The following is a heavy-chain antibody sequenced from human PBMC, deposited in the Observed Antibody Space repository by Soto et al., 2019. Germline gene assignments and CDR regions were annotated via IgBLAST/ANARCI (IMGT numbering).Heavy chain of an antibody. D-gene: IGHD6-19*01. CDR2: ISGSGNNT. CDR3: AKDRPLTGWPDFDN. CDR1: GFSFSSYA. Sequence: PGGSLRLSCAASGFSFSSYAMSWVRQAPGKGLEWVSGISGSGNNTYYADSVKGRFTISRDNSKNTLYLQVSSLRAEDTAVYYCAKDRPLTGWPDFDNWGQGTLVTVSS. V-gene: IGHV3-23*01. J-gene: IGHJ4*02.